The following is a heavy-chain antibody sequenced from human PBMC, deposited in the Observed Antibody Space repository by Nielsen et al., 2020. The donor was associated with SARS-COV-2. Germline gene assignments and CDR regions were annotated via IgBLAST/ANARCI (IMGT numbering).Heavy chain of an antibody. CDR2: VSHSGSI. CDR3: ARHEGYANTWYPDY. V-gene: IGHV4-4*02. D-gene: IGHD2-2*01. J-gene: IGHJ4*02. Sequence: SETLSLTCAVSGGSVSSNDWWTWVRQSPGKGIEWIGEVSHSGSINYNPSLKSRVTLSMDKSKRQFSLRLTSVSAADTAVYYCARHEGYANTWYPDYWGQGVLVTVSS. CDR1: GGSVSSNDW.